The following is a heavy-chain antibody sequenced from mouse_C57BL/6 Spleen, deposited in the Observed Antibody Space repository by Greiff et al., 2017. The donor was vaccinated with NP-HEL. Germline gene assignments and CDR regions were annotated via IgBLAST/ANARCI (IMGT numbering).Heavy chain of an antibody. CDR3: ARETGSEGFDY. J-gene: IGHJ2*01. D-gene: IGHD4-1*01. CDR1: GYAFSSSW. Sequence: VQLQQSGPELVKPGASVKISCKASGYAFSSSWMNWVKQRPGKGLEWIGRIYPGDGDTNYNGKFKGKATLTADKSSSTAYMQLSSLTSEDSAVYFCARETGSEGFDYWGQGTTLTVSS. CDR2: IYPGDGDT. V-gene: IGHV1-82*01.